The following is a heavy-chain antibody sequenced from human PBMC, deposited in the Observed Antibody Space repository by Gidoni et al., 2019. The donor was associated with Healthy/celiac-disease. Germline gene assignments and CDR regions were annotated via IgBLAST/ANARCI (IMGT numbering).Heavy chain of an antibody. J-gene: IGHJ4*02. D-gene: IGHD3-22*01. V-gene: IGHV3-64D*06. CDR3: VKGRITMIVVAFDY. CDR2: ISSNGGST. Sequence: EVQLVESGGGLVQPAGSLNLSCSDSGFTFSSYAMHWVRQAPGKGLEYVSAISSNGGSTYYADSVKGRFTISRDNSKNTLYLQMSSLRAEDTAVYYCVKGRITMIVVAFDYWGQGTLVTVSS. CDR1: GFTFSSYA.